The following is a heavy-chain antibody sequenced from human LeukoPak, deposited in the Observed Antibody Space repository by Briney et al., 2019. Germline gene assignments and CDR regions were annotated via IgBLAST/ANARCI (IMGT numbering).Heavy chain of an antibody. J-gene: IGHJ4*02. CDR1: GGSISSYY. Sequence: SETLSLTCTVSGGSISSYYWSWIRQPTGKGLEWIGRVYTSGSTNYNPSLKSRVTMSVHTSKNQFSLKLDSVTAADTAVYYCATQTQYGSSYDYWGQGTLVTVSS. V-gene: IGHV4-4*07. CDR3: ATQTQYGSSYDY. D-gene: IGHD6-6*01. CDR2: VYTSGST.